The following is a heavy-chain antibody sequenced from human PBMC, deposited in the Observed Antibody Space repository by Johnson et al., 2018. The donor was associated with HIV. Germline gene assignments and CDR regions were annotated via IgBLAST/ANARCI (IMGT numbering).Heavy chain of an antibody. CDR2: IRYDGSNK. D-gene: IGHD4-17*01. J-gene: IGHJ3*02. CDR3: AKDQGHDYGDYVLYAFDI. Sequence: VQLVESGGGVVQPGRSLRLSCAASGFTFSSYGMHWVRQAPGKGLEWVAFIRYDGSNKYYADSVKGRFTISRDNSKNTLYLQMNSLRAEDTAVYYCAKDQGHDYGDYVLYAFDIWGQGTMVTVSS. CDR1: GFTFSSYG. V-gene: IGHV3-30*02.